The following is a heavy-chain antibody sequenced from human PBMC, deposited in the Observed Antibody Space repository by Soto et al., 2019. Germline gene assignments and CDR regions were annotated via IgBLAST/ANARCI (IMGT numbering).Heavy chain of an antibody. CDR2: IIHRGTT. CDR1: GDSISNSY. V-gene: IGHV4-59*01. D-gene: IGHD3-3*01. J-gene: IGHJ4*02. Sequence: QVQLQESGPGLVKPSETLSLTCTVSGDSISNSYWSWIRQPTGKRLEWIGYIIHRGTTNYNPSLKSRVTMSLDTSKNQVSLRLTSVTAADTAVYFCARERRGFGYIDYWGQGTLVTVSS. CDR3: ARERRGFGYIDY.